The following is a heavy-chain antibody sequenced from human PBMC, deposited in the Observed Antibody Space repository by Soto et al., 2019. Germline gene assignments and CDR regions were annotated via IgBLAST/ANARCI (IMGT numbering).Heavy chain of an antibody. V-gene: IGHV4-59*01. CDR3: ARGDSGYYPPFVDY. J-gene: IGHJ4*02. CDR2: IYYSGST. D-gene: IGHD3-22*01. CDR1: GGSISSYY. Sequence: PSETLSLTCTVSGGSISSYYWSWIRQPPGKGLEWIGYIYYSGSTNYNPSLKSRVTISVDTSKNQFSLKLSSVTAADTAVYYCARGDSGYYPPFVDYWGQGTLVTVSS.